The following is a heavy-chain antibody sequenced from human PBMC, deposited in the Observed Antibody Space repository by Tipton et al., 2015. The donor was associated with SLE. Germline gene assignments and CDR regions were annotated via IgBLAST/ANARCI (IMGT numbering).Heavy chain of an antibody. V-gene: IGHV3-23*01. CDR3: ASLLEYYYDSSGYTTDY. Sequence: SLRLSCAASGFSFSTYAMTWVRQAPGRGLEWVSTINGGGYRTYYADSVKGRFTLSRDNSKNTLYLQMNSLRAEDTAVYYCASLLEYYYDSSGYTTDYWGQGTLVTVSS. J-gene: IGHJ4*02. CDR2: INGGGYRT. CDR1: GFSFSTYA. D-gene: IGHD3-22*01.